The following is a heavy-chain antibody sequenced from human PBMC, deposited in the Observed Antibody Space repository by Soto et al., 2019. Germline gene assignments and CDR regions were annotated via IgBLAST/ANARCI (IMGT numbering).Heavy chain of an antibody. J-gene: IGHJ4*02. CDR3: AREPATAKPEGVDF. D-gene: IGHD1-1*01. Sequence: ASVKISCKASGYTFSDYYIHWVRQAPGQGLEWMGWINPNSGGTKYAPKFQGGVTMTRDTSITTAYMELSRLRSGDTAVYYCAREPATAKPEGVDFWGEGTLVTVSS. V-gene: IGHV1-2*02. CDR1: GYTFSDYY. CDR2: INPNSGGT.